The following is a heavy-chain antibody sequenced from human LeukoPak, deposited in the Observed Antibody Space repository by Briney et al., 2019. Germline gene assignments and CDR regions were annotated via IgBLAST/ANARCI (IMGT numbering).Heavy chain of an antibody. D-gene: IGHD6-19*01. Sequence: GGSLKLSCAASGFTFSGSAMHWVRQASGKGLEWVGRIRSKANSYATAYAASVKGRLTISRDDSKNTAYLQMNSLKTEDTAVYYCTRHGTPGIAVAGGNSDYWGQGTLVTVSS. CDR2: IRSKANSYAT. CDR3: TRHGTPGIAVAGGNSDY. V-gene: IGHV3-73*01. CDR1: GFTFSGSA. J-gene: IGHJ4*02.